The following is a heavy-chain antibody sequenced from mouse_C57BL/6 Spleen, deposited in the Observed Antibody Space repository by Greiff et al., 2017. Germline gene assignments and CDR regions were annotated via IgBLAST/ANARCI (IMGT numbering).Heavy chain of an antibody. J-gene: IGHJ1*03. V-gene: IGHV1-15*01. CDR2: IDPETGGT. D-gene: IGHD1-1*01. CDR3: TRSYGSSHWYFDV. CDR1: GYTFTDYE. Sequence: QVQLKQSGAELVRPGASVTLSCKASGYTFTDYEMHWVKQTPVHGLEWIGAIDPETGGTAYNQKFKGKALLTADKSSSTAYMELRSLTSEDSAVYYCTRSYGSSHWYFDVWGTGTTVTVSS.